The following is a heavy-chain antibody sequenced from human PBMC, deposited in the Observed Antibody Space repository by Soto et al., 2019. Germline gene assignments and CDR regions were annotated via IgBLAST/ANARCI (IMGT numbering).Heavy chain of an antibody. CDR3: SREGVDYVWVSYRYGFDY. CDR2: IWYDGSNK. V-gene: IGHV3-33*01. J-gene: IGHJ4*02. Sequence: QVQLVESGGGVVQPGRSLRLSCAASGFTFSSYGMHWVRQAPGKGLEWVAVIWYDGSNKYYPDSVKGRFTISIDNSKNTLNLQMNSLGDEDTAVYYWSREGVDYVWVSYRYGFDYWGQGTLVTVSS. CDR1: GFTFSSYG. D-gene: IGHD3-16*02.